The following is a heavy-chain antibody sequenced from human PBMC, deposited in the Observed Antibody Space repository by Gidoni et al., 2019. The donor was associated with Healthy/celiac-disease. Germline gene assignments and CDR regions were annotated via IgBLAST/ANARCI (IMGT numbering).Heavy chain of an antibody. CDR3: ARYLWGYSSSWYAEYYYYYYYMDV. D-gene: IGHD6-13*01. V-gene: IGHV1-18*01. CDR2: ISAYNGNT. Sequence: QVQLVQSGAEVKKPGASVKVSCKASGYTFTSYGISWVRQAPGQGLEWMGWISAYNGNTNDAQKLQGRVTMTTDTSTSTAYMELRSLRSDDTAVYYCARYLWGYSSSWYAEYYYYYYYMDVWGKGTTVTVSS. J-gene: IGHJ6*03. CDR1: GYTFTSYG.